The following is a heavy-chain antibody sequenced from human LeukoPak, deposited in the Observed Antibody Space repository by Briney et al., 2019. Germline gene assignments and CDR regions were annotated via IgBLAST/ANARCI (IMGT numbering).Heavy chain of an antibody. CDR3: AKVGQAFNSNWDYFDS. Sequence: GGSLRLSCVASGFTFSTFAMSWVRQAPGKGLEWVSSIGNTETYYADSVKGRFTISRDNSKNTIYLHMNYLRAEDTARYYCAKVGQAFNSNWDYFDSWGQGTLVTVSS. D-gene: IGHD7-27*01. J-gene: IGHJ4*02. CDR2: IGNTET. CDR1: GFTFSTFA. V-gene: IGHV3-23*01.